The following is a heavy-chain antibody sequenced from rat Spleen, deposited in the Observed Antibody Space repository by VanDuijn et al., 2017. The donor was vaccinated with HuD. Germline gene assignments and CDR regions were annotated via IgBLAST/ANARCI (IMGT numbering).Heavy chain of an antibody. Sequence: EVQRVESGGGLVQPGRSLKLFCAASGLTCSDYGLAWVRNAPTKGRAWVATISYGDRSGHSSTYYRDSVKGRFTISRDNAKSTLSLQMDSLRSEDTATYDCARRHYGYTDYFDYWGQGVMVTVSS. CDR2: ISYGDRSGHSST. V-gene: IGHV5-29*01. CDR3: ARRHYGYTDYFDY. J-gene: IGHJ2*01. D-gene: IGHD1-4*01. CDR1: GLTCSDYG.